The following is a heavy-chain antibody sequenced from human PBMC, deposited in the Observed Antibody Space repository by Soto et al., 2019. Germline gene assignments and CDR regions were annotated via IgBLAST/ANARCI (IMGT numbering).Heavy chain of an antibody. D-gene: IGHD2-8*01. CDR1: GGSISTYY. CDR3: ARSMFKSRVSVARHNLFAP. V-gene: IGHV4-59*01. Sequence: PSETLSLTCTVSGGSISTYYWSWIRQSPGKGLEWIGYIFYSDNTNYNPSLRSRVTISVDTSKSQFSLKLSSVTAADTAVYYCARSMFKSRVSVARHNLFAPCAQGTLVTVSS. J-gene: IGHJ5*02. CDR2: IFYSDNT.